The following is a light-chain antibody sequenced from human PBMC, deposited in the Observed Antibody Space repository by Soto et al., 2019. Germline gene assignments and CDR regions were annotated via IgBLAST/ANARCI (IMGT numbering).Light chain of an antibody. CDR2: AAS. V-gene: IGKV1-27*01. Sequence: DIQMTQSPSSLSASFGKIVTMTCRASQGIGIYLAGFQQRPGTTPKLLIYAASTLQSGVPSRFSGSGSGTDFILTISSLQPEDVATYYCQKYNSAPLTFGGGTKVDIK. CDR1: QGIGIY. J-gene: IGKJ4*01. CDR3: QKYNSAPLT.